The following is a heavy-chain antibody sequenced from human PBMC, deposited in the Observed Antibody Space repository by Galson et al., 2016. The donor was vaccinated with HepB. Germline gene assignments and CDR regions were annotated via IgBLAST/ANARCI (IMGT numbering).Heavy chain of an antibody. CDR1: GLTFSSYA. CDR2: ISGIDRGT. J-gene: IGHJ6*02. V-gene: IGHV3-23*01. CDR3: AKRRVYTSGWLIHGMDV. D-gene: IGHD6-19*01. Sequence: LRLSCAASGLTFSSYAMTWVRQAPGKGLEWVSTISGIDRGTYYADSVKGRFTISRDNSKNTVHLHMNSLRVEDTAVYYCAKRRVYTSGWLIHGMDVWGQATTVTGSS.